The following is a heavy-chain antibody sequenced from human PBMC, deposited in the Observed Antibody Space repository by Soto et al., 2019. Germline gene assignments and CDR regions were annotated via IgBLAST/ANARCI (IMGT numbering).Heavy chain of an antibody. V-gene: IGHV1-2*04. CDR1: GDSFNDYY. D-gene: IGHD1-26*01. CDR3: ARESVGATATLDYYYFYMDV. Sequence: QVQLVQSGAEVRKPGASVTVSCRSSGDSFNDYYIHWVRQAPGQGLEWMGWINPNSGVTKYAQKFKGWVSMTRDTSIRTVYMQLSRLRSDDTAVYYCARESVGATATLDYYYFYMDVWGTGTTVTVSS. J-gene: IGHJ6*03. CDR2: INPNSGVT.